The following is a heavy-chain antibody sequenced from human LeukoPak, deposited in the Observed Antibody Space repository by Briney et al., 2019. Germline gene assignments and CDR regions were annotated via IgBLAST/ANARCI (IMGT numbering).Heavy chain of an antibody. Sequence: GGSLRLSCAASGFTFSTTAMAWVRQAPGKGLELVSGFGGTGDIHYADSVRGRFTISRDNSKGILYLQMDSLRAEDTAVYYCAKDVLRWAFDYWGQGALVTVSS. CDR2: FGGTGDI. CDR1: GFTFSTTA. V-gene: IGHV3-23*01. CDR3: AKDVLRWAFDY. D-gene: IGHD3-16*01. J-gene: IGHJ4*02.